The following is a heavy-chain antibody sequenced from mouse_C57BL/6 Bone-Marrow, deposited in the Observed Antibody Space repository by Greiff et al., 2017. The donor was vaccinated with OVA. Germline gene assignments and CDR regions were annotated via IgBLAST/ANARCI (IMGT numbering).Heavy chain of an antibody. CDR1: GYTFTDYY. Sequence: VQLQQSGAELVRPGASVKLSCKASGYTFTDYYINWVKQRPGQGLEWIARIYPGSGNTYYNEKFKGKATLTAEKSSSTAYMQLSSLTSEDSAVYFCARNWDRFDYWGQGTTLTVSS. D-gene: IGHD4-1*01. V-gene: IGHV1-76*01. CDR2: IYPGSGNT. J-gene: IGHJ2*01. CDR3: ARNWDRFDY.